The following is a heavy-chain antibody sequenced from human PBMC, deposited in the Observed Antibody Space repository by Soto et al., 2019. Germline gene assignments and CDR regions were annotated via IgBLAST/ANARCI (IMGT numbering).Heavy chain of an antibody. CDR2: ISWNSGSI. V-gene: IGHV3-9*01. Sequence: PGGSLRLSCAASGFTFDDYAMHWVRQAPGKGLEWVSGISWNSGSIGYADSVKGRFTISRDNAKNSLYLQMNSLRAEDTALYYCAKDLYCGGDCYSGGLDYWGQGTLVTVS. D-gene: IGHD2-21*01. J-gene: IGHJ4*02. CDR1: GFTFDDYA. CDR3: AKDLYCGGDCYSGGLDY.